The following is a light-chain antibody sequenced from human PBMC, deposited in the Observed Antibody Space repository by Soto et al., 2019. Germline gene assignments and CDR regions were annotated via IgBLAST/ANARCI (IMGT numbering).Light chain of an antibody. CDR1: QSLVYSDGNTY. Sequence: DVVMTQSPLSLPVTLGQPASISCRSSQSLVYSDGNTYLNWFQQRPDQSPRRLIYKVSNRDSGVPDRFSGSGSGTDFTLRITRVEAEDVGLHYCMQATHWPLTFGGGTKVEIK. CDR3: MQATHWPLT. CDR2: KVS. V-gene: IGKV2-30*01. J-gene: IGKJ4*01.